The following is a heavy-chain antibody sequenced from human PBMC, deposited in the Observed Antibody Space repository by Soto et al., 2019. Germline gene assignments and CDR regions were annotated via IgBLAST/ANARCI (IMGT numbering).Heavy chain of an antibody. CDR3: ARWRPNYYYYGMDV. J-gene: IGHJ6*02. CDR1: GGSISSSNW. CDR2: IYHRGST. Sequence: QVQLQESGPGLVKPSGTLSLTCAVSGGSISSSNWWSWVRQPPGKGLEWIGEIYHRGSTNCNTSPKSRVTISVDKSRNQFSLKLSSVTAADTAVYYCARWRPNYYYYGMDVWGQGTTVTVSS. D-gene: IGHD3-3*01. V-gene: IGHV4-4*02.